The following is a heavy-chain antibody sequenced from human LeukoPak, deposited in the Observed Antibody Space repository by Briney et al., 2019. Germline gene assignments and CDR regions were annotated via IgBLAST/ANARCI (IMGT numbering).Heavy chain of an antibody. CDR3: ARDHRWELTYDY. Sequence: PGGSLRLSCAASGFTVSSNYMSWVRQAPGKGLEWVANIKQDGSEKYYVDSVKGRFTISRDNAKNSLYLQMNSLRAEDTAVYYCARDHRWELTYDYWGQGTLVTVSS. CDR1: GFTVSSNY. J-gene: IGHJ4*02. D-gene: IGHD1-26*01. CDR2: IKQDGSEK. V-gene: IGHV3-7*01.